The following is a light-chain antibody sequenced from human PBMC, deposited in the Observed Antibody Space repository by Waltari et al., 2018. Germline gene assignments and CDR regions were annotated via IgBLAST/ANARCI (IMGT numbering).Light chain of an antibody. J-gene: IGLJ2*01. V-gene: IGLV2-14*03. Sequence: QSALTQPASVSGSPGQSITISCTGPNTDVGASTFVSWSHQPPGRAPQLMIYDVTGRPSGISYRFSGSKSANTASLTISGLLPEDEAIYYCCSFTATHTLLFGGGTTVTVL. CDR2: DVT. CDR3: CSFTATHTLL. CDR1: NTDVGASTF.